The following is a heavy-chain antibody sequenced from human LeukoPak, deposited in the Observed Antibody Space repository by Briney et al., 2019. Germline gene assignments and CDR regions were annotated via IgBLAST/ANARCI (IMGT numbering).Heavy chain of an antibody. CDR3: ARAGGYASSWAY. Sequence: GGSLRLSCAAPGFTFSSYWMSWVRQAPGKGLEWVANIKQDGSEKNYVDSVKGRFTISRDNAKNSLDLQMNSLRAEDTAVYYCARAGGYASSWAYWGQGTLVTVSS. J-gene: IGHJ4*02. V-gene: IGHV3-7*01. CDR1: GFTFSSYW. CDR2: IKQDGSEK. D-gene: IGHD5-12*01.